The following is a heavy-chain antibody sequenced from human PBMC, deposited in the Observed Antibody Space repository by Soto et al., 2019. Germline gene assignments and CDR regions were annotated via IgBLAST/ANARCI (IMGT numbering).Heavy chain of an antibody. V-gene: IGHV1-69*04. CDR3: ARDPPPPPPEGPSFDY. CDR1: GGTFSSYT. CDR2: IIPILGIA. Sequence: ASVKVSCKASGGTFSSYTISWVRQAPGQGLEWMGRIIPILGIANYAQKFQGRVTITADKSTSTAYMELSSLRSEDTAVYYCARDPPPPPPEGPSFDYWGKETLVTVSS. J-gene: IGHJ4*02.